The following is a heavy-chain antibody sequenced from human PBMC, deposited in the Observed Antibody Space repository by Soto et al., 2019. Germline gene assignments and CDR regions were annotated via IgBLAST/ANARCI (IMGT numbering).Heavy chain of an antibody. Sequence: QVQLVESGGGVVQPGRSLRLSCAASGFTFSSYGMHWVRQAPGKGLEWVAVISYDGSNKYYADSMKGRFTISRDNSKNTRYLQMNSLRGEDTGVYYCAKDQAVYYHYCPDVWGQGTTVTVS. CDR2: ISYDGSNK. V-gene: IGHV3-30*18. CDR3: AKDQAVYYHYCPDV. CDR1: GFTFSSYG. J-gene: IGHJ6*02.